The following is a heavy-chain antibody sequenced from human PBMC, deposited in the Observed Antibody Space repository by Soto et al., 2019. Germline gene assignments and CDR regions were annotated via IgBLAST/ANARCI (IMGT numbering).Heavy chain of an antibody. J-gene: IGHJ3*02. D-gene: IGHD3-3*01. Sequence: QLHLVQSGAVVKKPGASVTVSCSASGYPVTAYYMHWVRQAPGRGLEWMGGINPATGAAKYTQTCQGRVTNTRDTSTNKGFMELSGLTSEDPAGFCFARGGGVGVAGSAAFDMWGQGTLVTVSS. CDR3: ARGGGVGVAGSAAFDM. V-gene: IGHV1-2*01. CDR1: GYPVTAYY. CDR2: INPATGAA.